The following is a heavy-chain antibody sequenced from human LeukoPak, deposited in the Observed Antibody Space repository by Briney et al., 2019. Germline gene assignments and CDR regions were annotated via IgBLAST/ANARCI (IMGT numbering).Heavy chain of an antibody. D-gene: IGHD3-10*01. Sequence: GGCLRLSCAASGLTFSSYWMSWVRQAPGEGLEWVANINQDGSQTYYEASVRGRFTISRDNAKNSRYLQMNSLRAEDTAVYFCATDGRSGKHDFDYWGQGTLVTVSS. J-gene: IGHJ4*02. CDR3: ATDGRSGKHDFDY. CDR2: INQDGSQT. CDR1: GLTFSSYW. V-gene: IGHV3-7*01.